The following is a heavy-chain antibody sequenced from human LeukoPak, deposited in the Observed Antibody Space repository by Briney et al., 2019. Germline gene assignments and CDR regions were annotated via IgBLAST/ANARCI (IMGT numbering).Heavy chain of an antibody. CDR1: GFTFSNYA. Sequence: PGGSLRLSCAGSGFTFSNYAMNWVRQAPGKGLEWVSYISSSGSTIYYADSVKGRFTISRDNAKNSLYLQMNSLRAEDTAVYYCEMFRGGSYYYYYMDVWGKGTTVTISS. CDR3: EMFRGGSYYYYYMDV. D-gene: IGHD1-26*01. CDR2: ISSSGSTI. V-gene: IGHV3-48*03. J-gene: IGHJ6*03.